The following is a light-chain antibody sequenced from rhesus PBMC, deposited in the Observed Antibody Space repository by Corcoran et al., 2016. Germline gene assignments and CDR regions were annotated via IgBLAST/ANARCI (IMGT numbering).Light chain of an antibody. CDR1: QGISRW. CDR3: LQYNSSPYS. V-gene: IGKV1-22*01. Sequence: DIQMTQSPSSLSASVGDTVTISCQARQGISRWFAWYQQKPGKAPKLLIYEASSFQSGVPSRFSGSGSGTDCTLTIISLQPEDFATYYCLQYNSSPYSFGQGTKVEIK. J-gene: IGKJ2*01. CDR2: EAS.